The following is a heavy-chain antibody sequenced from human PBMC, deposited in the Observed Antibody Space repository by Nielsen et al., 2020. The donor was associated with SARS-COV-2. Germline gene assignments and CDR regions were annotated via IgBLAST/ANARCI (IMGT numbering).Heavy chain of an antibody. CDR1: GYTFTSYG. CDR2: ISAYNGNT. D-gene: IGHD5-24*01. CDR3: ARELWDGYNFKAPHGTPDAS. V-gene: IGHV1-18*01. J-gene: IGHJ3*01. Sequence: ASVKVSCKASGYTFTSYGISWVRQAPGQGLEWMGWISAYNGNTNYAQKFQGRVTITADKSTSTAYMELSSLRSEDTAVYYCARELWDGYNFKAPHGTPDASWGQGTMVTVSS.